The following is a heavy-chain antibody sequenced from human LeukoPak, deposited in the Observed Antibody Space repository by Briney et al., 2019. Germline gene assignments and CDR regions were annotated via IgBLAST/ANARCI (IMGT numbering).Heavy chain of an antibody. CDR1: GGSISSYY. J-gene: IGHJ6*03. CDR2: IYYSGST. D-gene: IGHD5-18*01. CDR3: ARAREGVQLWSPYYYYYYMVV. Sequence: PSETLSLTCTVSGGSISSYYWSWIRQPPGKGLEWIGYIYYSGSTNYNPSLKSRVTISVDTSKNQFSLKLSSVTAADTAVYYCARAREGVQLWSPYYYYYYMVVWGKGTTVTVSS. V-gene: IGHV4-59*01.